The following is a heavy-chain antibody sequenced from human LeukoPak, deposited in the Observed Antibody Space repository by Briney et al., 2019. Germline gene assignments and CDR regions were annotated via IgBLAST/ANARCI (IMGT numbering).Heavy chain of an antibody. J-gene: IGHJ4*02. V-gene: IGHV3-23*01. CDR2: ISATGGST. Sequence: GGSLRLSCAASGFTFSNYGITWVRQAPGKGLEWVSTISATGGSTYYADSVKGRFTISRDNSKDTLYLQMNSLRAEGTAVYYXXXXXXXSGWRNYFDYWGQGTLVTVSS. CDR1: GFTFSNYG. D-gene: IGHD6-19*01. CDR3: XXXXXXSGWRNYFDY.